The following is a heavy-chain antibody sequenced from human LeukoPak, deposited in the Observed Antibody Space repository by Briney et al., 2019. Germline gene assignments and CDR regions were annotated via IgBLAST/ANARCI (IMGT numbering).Heavy chain of an antibody. CDR1: GFTFSSYS. D-gene: IGHD2-8*01. CDR3: ARVYLERLTAGYFDH. CDR2: ISSSSSYI. Sequence: PGGSLRLSCAASGFTFSSYSMNWVRQAPGKGLEWVSSISSSSSYIYYADSVKGRFTISRDNAKNSLYLQMNSLGDEDSAAYYCARVYLERLTAGYFDHWGQGTWVTVSP. J-gene: IGHJ4*02. V-gene: IGHV3-21*01.